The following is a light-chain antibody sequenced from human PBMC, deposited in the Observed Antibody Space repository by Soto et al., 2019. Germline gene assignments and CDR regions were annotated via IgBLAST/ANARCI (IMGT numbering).Light chain of an antibody. CDR3: SSYTSSSTYV. Sequence: QSVLTQPASVSGSPGQSITISCTGTSSDVGGYNYVSWYQQHPGKAPKLMIYEVSNRPSGVSNRFSGSKSGNTASLTISGLQAEDEADYYRSSYTSSSTYVFGTGTKLTVL. V-gene: IGLV2-14*01. CDR2: EVS. CDR1: SSDVGGYNY. J-gene: IGLJ1*01.